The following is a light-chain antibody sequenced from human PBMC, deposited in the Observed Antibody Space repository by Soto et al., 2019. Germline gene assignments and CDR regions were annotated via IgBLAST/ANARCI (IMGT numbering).Light chain of an antibody. CDR3: QQYNSYRA. CDR1: ESIDSW. Sequence: DIQMTQSPSTLSASVGDRVTITCRASESIDSWLAWHQQKPGRAPKLLISKASSLESGVPSRFSDSGFGTEFTLTISSLQPNDFATYYCQQYNSYRAFGQGTKVDIK. J-gene: IGKJ1*01. V-gene: IGKV1-5*03. CDR2: KAS.